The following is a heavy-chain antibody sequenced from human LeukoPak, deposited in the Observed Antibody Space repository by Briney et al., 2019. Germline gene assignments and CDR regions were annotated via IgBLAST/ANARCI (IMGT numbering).Heavy chain of an antibody. CDR1: GDSVSTNSAT. J-gene: IGHJ6*02. Sequence: SQTLSLTCAISGDSVSTNSATWDWIRQSPSRGLEWLGRTYYRSKWYNDYAGSVKSRITINPDTSKNQFSLQLNSVTPEDTAVYYCARRGPAGSSSSGMDVWGQGTTVTVSS. D-gene: IGHD6-6*01. CDR3: ARRGPAGSSSSGMDV. CDR2: TYYRSKWYN. V-gene: IGHV6-1*01.